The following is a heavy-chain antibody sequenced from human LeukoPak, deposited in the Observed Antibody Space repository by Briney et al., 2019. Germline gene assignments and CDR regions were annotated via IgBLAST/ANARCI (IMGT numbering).Heavy chain of an antibody. CDR2: IYYSGST. CDR1: GGSISSYY. CDR3: ARGLIVGATRGNFDY. V-gene: IGHV4-59*01. J-gene: IGHJ4*02. Sequence: PSETLSLTRTVSGGSISSYYWSWIRQPPGKGLEWIGYIYYSGSTNYNPSLKSRVTISVDTSKNQFSLKLSSVTAADTAVYYCARGLIVGATRGNFDYWGQGTLVTVSS. D-gene: IGHD1-26*01.